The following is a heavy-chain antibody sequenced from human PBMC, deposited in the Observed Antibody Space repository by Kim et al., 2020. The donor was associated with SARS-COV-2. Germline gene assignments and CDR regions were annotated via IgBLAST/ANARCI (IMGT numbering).Heavy chain of an antibody. CDR3: AGGSGSETAGYYYGSGHFPEWFDP. V-gene: IGHV4-34*01. D-gene: IGHD3-10*01. Sequence: SETLSLTCAVYGGSFSGYYWSWIRQPPGKGLEWIGEINHSGSTNYNPSLKSRVTISVDTSKNQFSLKLSSVTAADTAVYYCAGGSGSETAGYYYGSGHFPEWFDPWGQGTLVTVSS. CDR1: GGSFSGYY. CDR2: INHSGST. J-gene: IGHJ5*02.